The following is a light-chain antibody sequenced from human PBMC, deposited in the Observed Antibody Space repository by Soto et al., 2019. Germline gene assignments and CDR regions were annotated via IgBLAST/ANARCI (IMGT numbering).Light chain of an antibody. V-gene: IGKV1-39*01. CDR3: QQSYSTPPT. CDR2: AAS. Sequence: DFQMTQSPSTLSASVGDRVTITCRASQSISSYLNWYQQKPGKAPKFLIYAASSLQSGVPSRFSGSGSGTDFTLTISSLQPEDFATYYCQQSYSTPPTFGQGTKVDIK. CDR1: QSISSY. J-gene: IGKJ1*01.